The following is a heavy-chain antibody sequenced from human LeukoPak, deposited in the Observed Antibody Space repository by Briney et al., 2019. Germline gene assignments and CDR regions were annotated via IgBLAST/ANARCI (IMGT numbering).Heavy chain of an antibody. CDR2: IYYSGSA. J-gene: IGHJ5*02. D-gene: IGHD6-19*01. V-gene: IGHV4-30-4*08. CDR3: ARSQLKYSSGWMLNWFDP. Sequence: SETLSLTCTVSGGSISSGDYYWSWIRQPPGKGLEWIGYIYYSGSAYYNPSLKSRVTISVDTSKNQFSLKLSSVTAADTAVYYCARSQLKYSSGWMLNWFDPWGQGTLVTVSS. CDR1: GGSISSGDYY.